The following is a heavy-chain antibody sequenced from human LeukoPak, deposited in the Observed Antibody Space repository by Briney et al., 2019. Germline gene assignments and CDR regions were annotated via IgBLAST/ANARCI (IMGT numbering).Heavy chain of an antibody. Sequence: SETLSLTCAVYGGSFSGYYWSWIRQPPGKGLEWIGEVNHSGSTNYNPSLKSRVTISVDTSKNQFSLKLSSVTAADTAVYYCARSSGSLDYWGQGTLVTVSS. CDR2: VNHSGST. J-gene: IGHJ4*02. V-gene: IGHV4-34*01. D-gene: IGHD6-13*01. CDR1: GGSFSGYY. CDR3: ARSSGSLDY.